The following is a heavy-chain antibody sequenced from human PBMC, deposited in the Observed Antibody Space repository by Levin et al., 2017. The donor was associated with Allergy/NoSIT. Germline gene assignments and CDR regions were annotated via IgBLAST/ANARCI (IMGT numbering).Heavy chain of an antibody. CDR1: GGSIRGSGFY. Sequence: SQTLSLTCTVSGGSIRGSGFYWSWIRQHPAGKGLEWIGYIYESGNTDFNPSLTSRVTISVDTSKNQFFLRLSPVTAADTAVYYCARDYLDSGAPNRFDHWGQGTLVTVSS. D-gene: IGHD3-9*01. J-gene: IGHJ5*02. CDR3: ARDYLDSGAPNRFDH. V-gene: IGHV4-31*03. CDR2: IYESGNT.